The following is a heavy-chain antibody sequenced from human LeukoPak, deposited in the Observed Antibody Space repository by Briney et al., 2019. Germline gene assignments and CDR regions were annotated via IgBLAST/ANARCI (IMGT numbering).Heavy chain of an antibody. CDR3: AKPITVSGATDGFDI. CDR2: IKQDGNEK. V-gene: IGHV3-7*01. D-gene: IGHD3-3*01. J-gene: IGHJ3*02. CDR1: GFTFNNYW. Sequence: PGGSLRLSCAASGFTFNNYWMNWVRQAPGKGLEWVANIKQDGNEKYYVDSVKGRFTISRDNAKNSLYLQMNSLRVEDTAVYYCAKPITVSGATDGFDIWGQGTMVTVSS.